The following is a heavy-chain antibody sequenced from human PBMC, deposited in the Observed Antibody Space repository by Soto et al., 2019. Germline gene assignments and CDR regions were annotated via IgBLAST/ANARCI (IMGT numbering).Heavy chain of an antibody. Sequence: SETLSLTCAVYGGSFSGYYWSWIRQPPGKGLEWIGEINHSGSTNYNPSLKSRVTISVDTSKNQFSLKLSSVTAADTAVYYCARALRSWYSSGWYNYNWFDPWGQGTLVTVSS. V-gene: IGHV4-34*01. CDR3: ARALRSWYSSGWYNYNWFDP. D-gene: IGHD6-19*01. CDR1: GGSFSGYY. CDR2: INHSGST. J-gene: IGHJ5*02.